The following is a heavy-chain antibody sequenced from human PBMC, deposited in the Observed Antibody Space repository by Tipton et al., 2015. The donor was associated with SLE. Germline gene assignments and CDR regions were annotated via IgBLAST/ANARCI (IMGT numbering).Heavy chain of an antibody. V-gene: IGHV3-7*01. J-gene: IGHJ6*03. CDR2: IKQDGSEK. Sequence: SLRLSCAASGFTFSSYWMSWVRQAPGKGLEWVANIKQDGSEKYYVDSVKGRFTISRDNAKNSLYLQMNSLRAEDTAVYYCARDTGSYDFWSRAYMDVWGKGTTVTVSS. CDR1: GFTFSSYW. D-gene: IGHD3-3*01. CDR3: ARDTGSYDFWSRAYMDV.